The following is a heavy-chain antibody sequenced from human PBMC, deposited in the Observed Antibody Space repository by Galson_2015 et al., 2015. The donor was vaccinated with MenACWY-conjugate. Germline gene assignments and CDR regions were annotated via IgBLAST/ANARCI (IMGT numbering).Heavy chain of an antibody. V-gene: IGHV3-30*04. D-gene: IGHD1-26*01. CDR3: ARDLEWQVGFYYHAMDV. CDR2: ISYDGSNK. CDR1: GFTLSSYA. Sequence: SLRLSCAASGFTLSSYAMHWLRQSPGKGLERVALISYDGSNKYYTDSVKGRFTISRDNSKNTLFLQMNSLRPEDTAVYFCARDLEWQVGFYYHAMDVWGQGTTVTISS. J-gene: IGHJ6*02.